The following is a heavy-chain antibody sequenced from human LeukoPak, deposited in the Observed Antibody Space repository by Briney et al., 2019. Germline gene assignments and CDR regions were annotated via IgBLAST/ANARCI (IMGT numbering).Heavy chain of an antibody. CDR1: GASISSGAYY. J-gene: IGHJ4*02. Sequence: SEALSLTCTVSGASISSGAYYWSWVRQPAGKGLEWIGRIYTSGSTNYNPSLKSRVTISLVTSQNQLSFRLTSVTAADTAMYYCTREGYDNGDYWGQGALVTVSS. D-gene: IGHD3-16*01. CDR3: TREGYDNGDY. V-gene: IGHV4-61*02. CDR2: IYTSGST.